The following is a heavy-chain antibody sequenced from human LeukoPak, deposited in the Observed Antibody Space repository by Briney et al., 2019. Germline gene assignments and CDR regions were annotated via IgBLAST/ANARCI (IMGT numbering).Heavy chain of an antibody. J-gene: IGHJ4*02. V-gene: IGHV3-30*03. CDR3: ARGEYYSDTSSYFDY. D-gene: IGHD3-22*01. CDR2: ISYDGSNK. CDR1: GFTFSSYG. Sequence: GGSLRLSCAASGFTFSSYGMNWVRQAPGKGLEWVAVISYDGSNKYYADSVKGRFTISRDNSKNTLFVQMSSLRAEDTAVYYCARGEYYSDTSSYFDYWGQGTLVTVAS.